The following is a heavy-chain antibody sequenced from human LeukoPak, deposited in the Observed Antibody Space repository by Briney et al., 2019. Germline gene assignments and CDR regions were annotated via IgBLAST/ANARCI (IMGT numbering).Heavy chain of an antibody. CDR1: GGSFSGYY. J-gene: IGHJ6*03. CDR3: ARLASAAQYYYYYYYMDV. Sequence: SETLSLTCAVYGGSFSGYYWSWIRQPPGKGLEWIGEISHSGSTNYNPSLKSRVTISVDTSKNQFSLKLSSVTAADTAVYYCARLASAAQYYYYYYYMDVWGKGTTVTISS. V-gene: IGHV4-34*01. CDR2: ISHSGST. D-gene: IGHD2-15*01.